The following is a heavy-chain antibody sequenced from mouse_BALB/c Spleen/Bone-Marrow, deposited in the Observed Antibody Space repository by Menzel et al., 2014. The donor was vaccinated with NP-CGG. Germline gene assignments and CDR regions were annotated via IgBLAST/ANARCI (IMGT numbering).Heavy chain of an antibody. CDR1: GYTFTDYN. D-gene: IGHD1-1*01. CDR3: ARREAVVADFDY. J-gene: IGHJ2*01. Sequence: VQLQQSGPELVKPGASVKISCKASGYTFTDYNMHWVKQSHGKSLEWIGYIYPYNGGTGHNQKFKSKATLTVDNSSSTAYMELRSLTSEDSAVYYCARREAVVADFDYWGQGTTLTVSS. V-gene: IGHV1S29*02. CDR2: IYPYNGGT.